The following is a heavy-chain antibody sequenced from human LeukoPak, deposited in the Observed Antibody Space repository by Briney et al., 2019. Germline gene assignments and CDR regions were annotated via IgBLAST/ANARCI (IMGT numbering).Heavy chain of an antibody. CDR1: GFTFSSYA. Sequence: GGSLRLSCAASGFTFSSYAMSWVRQAPGKGLEWVSAISGSGGSTYYADSVKGRFTISRDNSKNTLYLQMNSLRAEDTAVYYCAKDVVASSWYRGFDYWGQGTLVTVSS. CDR2: ISGSGGST. CDR3: AKDVVASSWYRGFDY. V-gene: IGHV3-23*01. D-gene: IGHD6-13*01. J-gene: IGHJ4*02.